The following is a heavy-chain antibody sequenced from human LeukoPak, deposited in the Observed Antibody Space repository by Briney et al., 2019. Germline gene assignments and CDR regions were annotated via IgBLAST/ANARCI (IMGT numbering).Heavy chain of an antibody. Sequence: GGSLRLSCAASGFTFSSYGMHWVRQAPGKGLEWVAVISYDGSNKYYADSVKGRFTISRDNSKNTLYLQMNSLRAEDTAVYYCAKDGTGYSYGRLFQTWGQGTLVTVSS. D-gene: IGHD5-18*01. J-gene: IGHJ5*02. CDR2: ISYDGSNK. CDR1: GFTFSSYG. CDR3: AKDGTGYSYGRLFQT. V-gene: IGHV3-30*18.